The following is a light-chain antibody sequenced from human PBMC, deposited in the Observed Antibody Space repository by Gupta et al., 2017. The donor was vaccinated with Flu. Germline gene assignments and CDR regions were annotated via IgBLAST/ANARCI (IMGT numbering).Light chain of an antibody. CDR1: SSDIGTYDY. CDR3: CLYGDNYWV. J-gene: IGLJ3*02. CDR2: DVS. Sequence: QSALTQPRSVSGSPGQSVTISCKGTSSDIGTYDYVTWFQQHPGKAPKLMIYDVSRRPSGVPDRFSGSKSGNTASLTISGLQAEDEADYYCCLYGDNYWVFGGGTELT. V-gene: IGLV2-11*01.